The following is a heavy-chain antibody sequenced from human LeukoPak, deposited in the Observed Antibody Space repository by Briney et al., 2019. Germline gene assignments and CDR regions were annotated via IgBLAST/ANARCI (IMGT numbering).Heavy chain of an antibody. CDR1: DGSITNND. Sequence: PSETLSLTCTVSDGSITNNDWSWVRQTPGKGLEFIGYVHYSGTTNYNPSLRSRVTISIDTSRKHFFLKLKSVTAADTAVYYCARARLNFYASVSSYYCDYWGQGTLVTVSS. CDR2: VHYSGTT. D-gene: IGHD2/OR15-2a*01. V-gene: IGHV4-59*08. J-gene: IGHJ4*02. CDR3: ARARLNFYASVSSYYCDY.